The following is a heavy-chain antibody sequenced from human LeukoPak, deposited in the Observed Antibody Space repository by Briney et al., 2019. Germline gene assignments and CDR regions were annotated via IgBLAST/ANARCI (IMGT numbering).Heavy chain of an antibody. CDR3: TRDGRPKPYYGSSGCRQGIGAFDF. J-gene: IGHJ3*01. Sequence: SQTLSLTCAISGDSVSSNSVGWNWIRQSPSRGLEWLGRTYYRSKWYNDYAVSVKSRITINPDTSKNQFSLQLNSLTPEDTAVYYCTRDGRPKPYYGSSGCRQGIGAFDFWGQGTMVTVSS. V-gene: IGHV6-1*01. D-gene: IGHD3-22*01. CDR2: TYYRSKWYN. CDR1: GDSVSSNSVG.